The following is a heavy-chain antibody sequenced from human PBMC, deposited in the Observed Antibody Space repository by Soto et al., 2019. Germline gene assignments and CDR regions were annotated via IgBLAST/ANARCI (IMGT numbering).Heavy chain of an antibody. CDR3: AKDRERYVAGSYVRIGYYGMDV. Sequence: EVQLLESGGGLVQPGGSLRLSCAASGFTFSSYAMSWVRQAPGKGLEWVSGISSSGDSAYYADSVKGRFTISRDNSKNEQYLQMNSLRTDGTAVDYCAKDRERYVAGSYVRIGYYGMDVWGQGTTVTVSS. CDR2: ISSSGDSA. CDR1: GFTFSSYA. D-gene: IGHD3-10*01. V-gene: IGHV3-23*01. J-gene: IGHJ6*02.